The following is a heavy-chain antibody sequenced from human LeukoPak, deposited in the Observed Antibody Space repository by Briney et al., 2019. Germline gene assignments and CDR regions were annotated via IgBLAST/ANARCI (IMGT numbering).Heavy chain of an antibody. CDR3: ARDILRNDGYNYDS. CDR1: GGSVSSGSYY. Sequence: PSETLSLTCTVSGGSVSSGSYYWNWIRQPPGKGLEYIGYVSDSGGTNYNPSLKSRVTISVDTSKNQFSLKLTSVTAADTAVYYYARDILRNDGYNYDSWGQGTLVTVSS. J-gene: IGHJ5*01. V-gene: IGHV4-61*01. D-gene: IGHD5-24*01. CDR2: VSDSGGT.